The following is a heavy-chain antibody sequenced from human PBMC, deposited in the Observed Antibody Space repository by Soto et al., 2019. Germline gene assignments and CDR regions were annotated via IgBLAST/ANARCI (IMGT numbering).Heavy chain of an antibody. J-gene: IGHJ3*02. Sequence: ASVKVSCKASGYTFTSYYMHWVRQAPGQGLEWMGIINPSGGSTSYAQKFQGRVTMTRDTSTSTVYMELRSLRSDDTAVYYCARVLGHCSGGSCYSDAFDIWGQGTMVIVSS. V-gene: IGHV1-46*01. D-gene: IGHD2-15*01. CDR2: INPSGGST. CDR3: ARVLGHCSGGSCYSDAFDI. CDR1: GYTFTSYY.